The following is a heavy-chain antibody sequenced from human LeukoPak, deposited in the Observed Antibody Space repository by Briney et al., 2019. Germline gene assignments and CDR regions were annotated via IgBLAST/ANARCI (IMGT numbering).Heavy chain of an antibody. CDR2: INPNSGGT. CDR3: AREWEGGSPLDY. CDR1: GYTFTGYY. Sequence: ASVKVSCKASGYTFTGYYMHWVRQAPGQGLEWMGWINPNSGGTKYAQKFQGRVTMTRDTSISTAYMELSRLRSDDTAVYYCAREWEGGSPLDYWGQGTLVTVSS. J-gene: IGHJ4*02. D-gene: IGHD1-26*01. V-gene: IGHV1-2*02.